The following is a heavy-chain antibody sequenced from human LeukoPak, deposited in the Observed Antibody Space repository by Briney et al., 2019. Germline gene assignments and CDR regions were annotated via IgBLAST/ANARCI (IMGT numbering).Heavy chain of an antibody. CDR1: GGSLSGYY. CDR3: ARGVRDGYNPGPFDY. J-gene: IGHJ4*02. V-gene: IGHV4-34*01. Sequence: SETLSLTCAVYGGSLSGYYWSWIRQPPGKGLEWIGEINYSGSTNYNPSLKSRVTISVDTSKNQFTLKLSSATAADTAVYYCARGVRDGYNPGPFDYWGQGTLVTVSS. CDR2: INYSGST. D-gene: IGHD5-12*01.